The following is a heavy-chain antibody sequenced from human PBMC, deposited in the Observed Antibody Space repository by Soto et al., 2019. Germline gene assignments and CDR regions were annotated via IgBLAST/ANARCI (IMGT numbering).Heavy chain of an antibody. Sequence: QVQLQESGPGLVKPSQTLSLTCTVSGGSISSGGYYWSWIRQHPGKGLEWIGYIYYSGSTYYNPSPKSPVTISVDTSKNQFSLKLSSVTAADTAVYYWARVGRGAEIGYPVDYRGQGTLVTVSS. CDR2: IYYSGST. CDR3: ARVGRGAEIGYPVDY. D-gene: IGHD5-12*01. V-gene: IGHV4-31*01. CDR1: GGSISSGGYY. J-gene: IGHJ4*02.